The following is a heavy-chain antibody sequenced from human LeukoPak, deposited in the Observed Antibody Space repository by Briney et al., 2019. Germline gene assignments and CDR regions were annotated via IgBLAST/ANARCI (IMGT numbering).Heavy chain of an antibody. D-gene: IGHD5-18*01. J-gene: IGHJ4*02. CDR2: IWSDGNKK. Sequence: PGRSLRLSCAVSGSTFSSYGMGWVRQAPGKGLEWVAVIWSDGNKKYYADSVKGRSTISRDNSKNTLYLQMNSLRAEDTALYYCAREHSAVRYYFDHWGQGTLVTVSS. CDR1: GSTFSSYG. V-gene: IGHV3-33*01. CDR3: AREHSAVRYYFDH.